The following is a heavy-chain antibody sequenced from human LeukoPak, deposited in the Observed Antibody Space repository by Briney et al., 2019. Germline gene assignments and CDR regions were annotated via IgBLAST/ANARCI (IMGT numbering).Heavy chain of an antibody. Sequence: QAGGSLRLSCAASGFTVSSNYMSWVRQAPGKGLEWVSVIYSGGSTYYADSVKGRFTISRDNSKNTLYLQMNSLRAVDTAVYYCARDKGTSYLSSFDYWGQGTLVTVSS. CDR1: GFTVSSNY. V-gene: IGHV3-66*01. CDR2: IYSGGST. CDR3: ARDKGTSYLSSFDY. J-gene: IGHJ4*02. D-gene: IGHD6-6*01.